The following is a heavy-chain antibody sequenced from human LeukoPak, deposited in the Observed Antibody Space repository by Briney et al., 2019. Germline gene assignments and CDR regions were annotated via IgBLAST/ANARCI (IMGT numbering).Heavy chain of an antibody. D-gene: IGHD3-22*01. CDR1: GYSFTSYW. Sequence: GESLKIPCKGSGYSFTSYWIGWVRQMPGKGLEWMGIIYPGDSDTRYSPSFQGQVTISADKSISTAYLQWSSLKASDTAMYYCARHLSPYYDSSGFKKYYFDYWGQGTLVTVSS. V-gene: IGHV5-51*01. J-gene: IGHJ4*02. CDR3: ARHLSPYYDSSGFKKYYFDY. CDR2: IYPGDSDT.